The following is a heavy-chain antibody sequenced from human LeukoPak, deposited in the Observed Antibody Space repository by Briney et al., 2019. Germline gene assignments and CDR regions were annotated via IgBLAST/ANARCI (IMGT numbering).Heavy chain of an antibody. CDR1: GDSVSSNSAA. CDR3: ARGRSGYWVSLFEY. Sequence: SQTLSLTCAIPGDSVSSNSAAWNWIRQSPSRGLEWLGRTYYRSRWYDDYAVSVKSRMTINPDTSKNQFSLHLNSVTPEDTAVYYCARGRSGYWVSLFEYWGRGILVTVSS. J-gene: IGHJ4*02. V-gene: IGHV6-1*01. D-gene: IGHD6-25*01. CDR2: TYYRSRWYD.